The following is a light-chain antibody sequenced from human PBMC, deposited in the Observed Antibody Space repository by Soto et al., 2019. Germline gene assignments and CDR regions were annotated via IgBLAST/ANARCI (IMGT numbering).Light chain of an antibody. J-gene: IGKJ1*01. CDR3: QQYNSYSVT. CDR2: DAS. CDR1: QDISTS. Sequence: DIQMTPSPSSLSASLGDRVTITWRASQDISTSLNWYQQKPGKAPKLLLYDASSLESGVPSRFSGSGSGTEFTLTISSLQPDDFATYYCQQYNSYSVTFGQGTKVDI. V-gene: IGKV1-5*01.